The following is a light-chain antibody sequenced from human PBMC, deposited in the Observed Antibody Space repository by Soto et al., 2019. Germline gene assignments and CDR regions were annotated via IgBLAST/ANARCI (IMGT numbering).Light chain of an antibody. CDR2: GAS. J-gene: IGKJ1*01. Sequence: EIVMTQSPATLSVSPGERATLSCRASQSVSSNLAWYQQKPGQAPRLLIYGASTRATGIPARFSGSGSGTEFTLTISILQSEDFAVYYCQQYNNWLNTFGQGTKVDIK. CDR3: QQYNNWLNT. CDR1: QSVSSN. V-gene: IGKV3-15*01.